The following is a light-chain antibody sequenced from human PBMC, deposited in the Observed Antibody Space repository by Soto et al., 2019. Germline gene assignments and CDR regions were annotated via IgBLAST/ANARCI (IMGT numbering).Light chain of an antibody. CDR2: DVS. Sequence: QSALTQPASVSGSPGQSITISCTGTSSDVGAYNFVSWYQQHPGKAPKLMIFDVSSRPSGVSDRFSGSKSGNTASLTISGLQVEDEGDYYCSSYTIGSTHVFGSGTKVTVL. V-gene: IGLV2-14*03. J-gene: IGLJ1*01. CDR3: SSYTIGSTHV. CDR1: SSDVGAYNF.